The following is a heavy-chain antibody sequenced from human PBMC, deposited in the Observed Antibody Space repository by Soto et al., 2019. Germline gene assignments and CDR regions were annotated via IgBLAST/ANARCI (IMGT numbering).Heavy chain of an antibody. CDR2: IYHSGST. V-gene: IGHV4-30-2*01. D-gene: IGHD5-12*01. CDR3: AAGGGLPRYY. Sequence: QLQLQESGSGLVKPSQTLSLTCAVSGGSIRSGGYSWGWIRQPPGKGLEWIAYIYHSGSTYYNPSLKSRVTISVDRSKNQFSLTLSSVTAADTAVYYCAAGGGLPRYYWGQGTLVTVSS. CDR1: GGSIRSGGYS. J-gene: IGHJ4*02.